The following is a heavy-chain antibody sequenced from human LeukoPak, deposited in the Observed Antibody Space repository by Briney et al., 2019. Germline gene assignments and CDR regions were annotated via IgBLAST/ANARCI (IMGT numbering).Heavy chain of an antibody. Sequence: GGSLRLSCAASGFTFSSYGMHWVRQAPGKGLEWVAVISYDGSNKYYADPVKGRFTIPRDNSKNTLYLQMNSLRAEDTAVYYCAKDPYRVWGSYRTYWGQGTLVTVSS. CDR1: GFTFSSYG. CDR2: ISYDGSNK. V-gene: IGHV3-30*18. CDR3: AKDPYRVWGSYRTY. J-gene: IGHJ4*02. D-gene: IGHD3-16*02.